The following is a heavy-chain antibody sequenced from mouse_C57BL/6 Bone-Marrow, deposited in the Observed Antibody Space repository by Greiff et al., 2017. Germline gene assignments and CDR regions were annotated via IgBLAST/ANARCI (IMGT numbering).Heavy chain of an antibody. V-gene: IGHV1-69*01. CDR1: GYTFTSYW. CDR2: IDPSDSYT. D-gene: IGHD3-1*01. CDR3: TGLRYFDY. Sequence: QVQLQQSGAELVMPGASVKLSCKASGYTFTSYWMHWVKQRPGQGLEWIGEIDPSDSYTNYNQKFKGKSTLTVDKSSSTAYMQLSSLTSEDSAVYYCTGLRYFDYWGQGTTLTVSS. J-gene: IGHJ2*01.